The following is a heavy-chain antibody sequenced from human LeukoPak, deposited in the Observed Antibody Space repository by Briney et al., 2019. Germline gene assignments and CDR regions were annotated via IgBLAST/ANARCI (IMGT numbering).Heavy chain of an antibody. D-gene: IGHD6-19*01. Sequence: SETLSLTCADDGGSFSDYYWSWIRQPAGKGLEWIGRMYTSGSTNYNPSLKSRVTMSLDTSKNQFSLKLSSVTAADTAVYYCAREITSGLYLLDYWGQGTLVTVSS. J-gene: IGHJ4*02. CDR2: MYTSGST. V-gene: IGHV4-4*07. CDR3: AREITSGLYLLDY. CDR1: GGSFSDYY.